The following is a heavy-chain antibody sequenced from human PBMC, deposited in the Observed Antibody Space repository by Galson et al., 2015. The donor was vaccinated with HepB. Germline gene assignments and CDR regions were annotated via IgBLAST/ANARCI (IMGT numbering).Heavy chain of an antibody. V-gene: IGHV1-69*13. CDR2: IIPIFGTA. CDR1: GGTFSSYA. J-gene: IGHJ6*02. CDR3: ARELYCSGGSCHPGYGMDV. Sequence: SVKVSCKASGGTFSSYAISWVRQAPGQGLEWMGGIIPIFGTANYAQKFQGRVTITADESTSTAYMELSSLRSEDTAAYYCARELYCSGGSCHPGYGMDVWGQGTTVTVSS. D-gene: IGHD2-15*01.